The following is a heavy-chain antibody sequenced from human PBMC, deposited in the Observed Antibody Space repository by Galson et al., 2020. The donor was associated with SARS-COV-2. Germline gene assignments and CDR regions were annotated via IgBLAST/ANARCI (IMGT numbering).Heavy chain of an antibody. CDR3: AKDNGQCGDGAFDI. CDR2: IYSGGST. J-gene: IGHJ3*02. CDR1: GFIVSDNY. D-gene: IGHD2-8*01. Sequence: QLGESLKISCVGSGFIVSDNYMTWVRQAPGKGLQWVSLIYSGGSTYYADSVKGRFTISRDHSKNPLYLQMNGLRAEDTAMYYCAKDNGQCGDGAFDIWGQGTMVTVSS. V-gene: IGHV3-53*01.